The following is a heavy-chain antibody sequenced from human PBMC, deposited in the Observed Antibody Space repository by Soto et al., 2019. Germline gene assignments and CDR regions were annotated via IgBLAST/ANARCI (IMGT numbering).Heavy chain of an antibody. J-gene: IGHJ6*02. CDR2: ITYVGSNK. V-gene: IGHV3-30*18. Sequence: QEQLVESGGGVVQPGRSLRLSCAASGFIFANYGMHWVRQAPGKGLEWVALITYVGSNKYYADAVKGRFTISRDNAKNMVSLQMDSLRAEDTAVYYCAKARGANNWANYYGLDVWGQGTTVTVSS. CDR3: AKARGANNWANYYGLDV. CDR1: GFIFANYG. D-gene: IGHD1-1*01.